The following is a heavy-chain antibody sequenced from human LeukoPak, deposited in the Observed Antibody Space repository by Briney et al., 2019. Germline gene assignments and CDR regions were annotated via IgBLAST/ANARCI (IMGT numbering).Heavy chain of an antibody. Sequence: SGGSLRLSCAASGFTFSRCGMHWVRQAPGKGLEWLAVFSYDGSNKYYTDSVKGRFTISRDNSKNMLYLQMNSLRAEDTAVYYCASLTGTTGGLDYWGQGTLVTVSS. D-gene: IGHD1-20*01. CDR2: FSYDGSNK. J-gene: IGHJ4*02. CDR1: GFTFSRCG. CDR3: ASLTGTTGGLDY. V-gene: IGHV3-30*03.